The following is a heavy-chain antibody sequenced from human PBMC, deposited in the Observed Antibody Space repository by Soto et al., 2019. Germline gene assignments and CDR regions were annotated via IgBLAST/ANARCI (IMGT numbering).Heavy chain of an antibody. CDR1: GFTFSSYS. D-gene: IGHD6-6*01. Sequence: PGGSLRLSCAASGFTFSSYSMNWVRQAPGKGLEWVSSISSSSSYIYYADSVKGRFTISRDNAKNSLYLQMNSLRAEDTAVYYCARDRPHPHRSSDAFDIWGQGTMVTVSS. V-gene: IGHV3-21*01. CDR2: ISSSSSYI. J-gene: IGHJ3*02. CDR3: ARDRPHPHRSSDAFDI.